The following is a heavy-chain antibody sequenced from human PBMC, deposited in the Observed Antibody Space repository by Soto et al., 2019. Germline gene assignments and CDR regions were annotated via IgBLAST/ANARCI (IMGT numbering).Heavy chain of an antibody. CDR2: TRNKANSYTT. CDR1: GFTFSDHY. J-gene: IGHJ4*02. CDR3: ARVSRNDYLDY. Sequence: PGGSLRLSCAASGFTFSDHYMDWVRQAPGKGLEWIGRTRNKANSYTTEYAASVKGRFTISRDDSKNSLYLQMNSLKTDDTAVYYCARVSRNDYLDYWGQGTLVTVSS. V-gene: IGHV3-72*01. D-gene: IGHD1-1*01.